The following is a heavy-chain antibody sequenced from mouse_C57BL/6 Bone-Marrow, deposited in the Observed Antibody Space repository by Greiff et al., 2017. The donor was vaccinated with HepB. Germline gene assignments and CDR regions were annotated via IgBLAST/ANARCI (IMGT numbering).Heavy chain of an antibody. J-gene: IGHJ4*01. D-gene: IGHD1-1*01. CDR2: IYPGSGST. CDR1: GYTFTSYW. V-gene: IGHV1-55*01. Sequence: QVQLQHPGAELVKPGASVKMSCKASGYTFTSYWITWVKQRPGQGLEWIGDIYPGSGSTNYNEKFKSKATLTVDTSSSTAYMQLSSLTSEDSAVYYCARRDIRNYAMDYWGQGTSVTVSS. CDR3: ARRDIRNYAMDY.